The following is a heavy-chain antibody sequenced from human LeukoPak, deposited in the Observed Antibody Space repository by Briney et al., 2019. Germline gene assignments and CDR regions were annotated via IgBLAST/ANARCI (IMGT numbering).Heavy chain of an antibody. CDR2: IIPIFGTA. Sequence: SVKVSCKASGGTFSSCAISWVRQAPGQGLEWMGGIIPIFGTANYAQKFQGRVTITADESTSTAYMELSSLRSEDTAVYYCAREGVDTAMVINWFDPWGQGTLVTVSS. V-gene: IGHV1-69*13. D-gene: IGHD5-18*01. J-gene: IGHJ5*02. CDR1: GGTFSSCA. CDR3: AREGVDTAMVINWFDP.